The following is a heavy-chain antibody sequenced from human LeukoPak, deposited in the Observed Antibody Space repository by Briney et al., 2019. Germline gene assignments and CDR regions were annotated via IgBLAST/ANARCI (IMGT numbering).Heavy chain of an antibody. Sequence: GGSLRLSCSASGFTFSSYAMHWVRQAPGKGLEYVSAVSSNGGSTYYADSVKGRFTISRDNSKNTLYLQMSSLRAEDTAVYYCVKAYYYDSSGFGMGFDYWGQGTLVTVSS. CDR3: VKAYYYDSSGFGMGFDY. J-gene: IGHJ4*02. V-gene: IGHV3-64D*06. CDR1: GFTFSSYA. D-gene: IGHD3-22*01. CDR2: VSSNGGST.